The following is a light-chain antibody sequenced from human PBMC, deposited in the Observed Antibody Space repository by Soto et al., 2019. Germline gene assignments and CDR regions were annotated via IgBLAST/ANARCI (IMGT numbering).Light chain of an antibody. CDR3: HQSYSDPWT. Sequence: DIQMTQSPSSLSASVGDRVTITCRASQTISDYLNWYQQKPGKAPKLLFYAASSLQSGVPSRFSGNESGTDFNLTISGLQPDDFATYHCHQSYSDPWTFGQRTKVEIK. J-gene: IGKJ1*01. CDR1: QTISDY. CDR2: AAS. V-gene: IGKV1-39*01.